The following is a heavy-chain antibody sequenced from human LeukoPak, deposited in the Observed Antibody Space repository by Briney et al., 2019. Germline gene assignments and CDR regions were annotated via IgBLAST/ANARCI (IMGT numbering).Heavy chain of an antibody. CDR3: ARVKLRSRQQLVPLNAFDI. Sequence: ASVKVSCKASGYTFTGYYMHWVRQAPGQGLEWMGWINPNSGGTNYAQRFQGWVTMTRDTSISTAYMELSRLRSDDTAVYYCARVKLRSRQQLVPLNAFDIWGQGTMVTVSS. CDR1: GYTFTGYY. J-gene: IGHJ3*02. CDR2: INPNSGGT. D-gene: IGHD6-13*01. V-gene: IGHV1-2*04.